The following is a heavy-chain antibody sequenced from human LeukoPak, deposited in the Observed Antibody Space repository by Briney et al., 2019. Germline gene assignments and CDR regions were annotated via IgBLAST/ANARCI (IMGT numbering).Heavy chain of an antibody. D-gene: IGHD2-2*01. Sequence: SVKVSCKASGGTLSRYAISWVRQASGQGLEWMGGIIPIFGTTNYAQKFQGRVTITADESTSTVYMELSSLRSDDTAVYNCARVVTPRYCSTTSCYWKGWFDPWGQGTLVTVSS. CDR2: IIPIFGTT. J-gene: IGHJ5*02. CDR3: ARVVTPRYCSTTSCYWKGWFDP. V-gene: IGHV1-69*13. CDR1: GGTLSRYA.